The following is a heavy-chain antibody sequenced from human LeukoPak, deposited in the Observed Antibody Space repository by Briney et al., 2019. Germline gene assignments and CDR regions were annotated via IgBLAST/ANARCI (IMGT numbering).Heavy chain of an antibody. V-gene: IGHV3-33*06. CDR1: GFTFSSYG. J-gene: IGHJ4*02. CDR3: AKGFESGYDDDYGVIDY. Sequence: PGRSLRLSCAASGFTFSSYGMHWVRQAPGKGLEWVAVIWYDGSNKYYADSVKGRFTISRDNSKNTLYLQMNSLRAEDTAVYYCAKGFESGYDDDYGVIDYWGQGTLVTVSS. CDR2: IWYDGSNK. D-gene: IGHD5-12*01.